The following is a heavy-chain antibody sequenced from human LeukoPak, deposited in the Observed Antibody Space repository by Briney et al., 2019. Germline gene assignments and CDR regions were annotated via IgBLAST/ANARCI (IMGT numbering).Heavy chain of an antibody. CDR3: ARVILLGGKFDP. J-gene: IGHJ5*02. CDR2: INHTGST. V-gene: IGHV4-34*01. Sequence: SETLSLTCAVYGGSFSGYYWSWIRQPPGKGLDWIGEINHTGSTNYNPSLKSRVTISVDTSKNQFSLKLSSVTAADTAVYLCARVILLGGKFDPWGQGNLGTVSS. D-gene: IGHD3-16*01. CDR1: GGSFSGYY.